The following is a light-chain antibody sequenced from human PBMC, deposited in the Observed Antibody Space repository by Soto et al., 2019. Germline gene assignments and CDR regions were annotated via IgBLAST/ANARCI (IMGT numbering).Light chain of an antibody. J-gene: IGLJ1*01. CDR3: CSYAGSHTFV. Sequence: QSVLTQPRSVSGSPGQSVTISCPGTSSDVGGYNYVSWYQQHPDKAPKLMIYDVSKRPSGVPDRFSGSKSGNTASLTISGLQAEDEADYYCCSYAGSHTFVFGTGTNVTVL. CDR2: DVS. V-gene: IGLV2-11*01. CDR1: SSDVGGYNY.